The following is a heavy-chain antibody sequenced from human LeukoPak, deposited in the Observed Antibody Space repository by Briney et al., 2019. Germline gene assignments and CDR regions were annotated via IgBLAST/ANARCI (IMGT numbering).Heavy chain of an antibody. CDR3: ARASYSGWSFGY. CDR1: GGSISSSSYY. V-gene: IGHV4-39*07. J-gene: IGHJ4*02. Sequence: SETLSLTCTVSGGSISSSSYYWGWIRQPPGKGLEWIGSIYYSGSTYYNPSLKSRVTISVDTSKNQFSLKLSSVTAADTAVYYCARASYSGWSFGYWGQGTLVTVSS. CDR2: IYYSGST. D-gene: IGHD6-19*01.